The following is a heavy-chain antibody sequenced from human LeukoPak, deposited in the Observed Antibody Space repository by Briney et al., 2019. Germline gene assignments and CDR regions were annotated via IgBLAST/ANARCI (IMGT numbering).Heavy chain of an antibody. CDR2: FDPEDDQT. D-gene: IGHD2/OR15-2a*01. CDR3: ATEIVIGSTTDEGTY. Sequence: ASVNVSCKVSGHTITELSMHWVRQAPGKGLEWMGGFDPEDDQTIYAQKFQGRITMTEDTSTDTAYMELSSLRSEDTAVYYCATEIVIGSTTDEGTYWGQGTLVTVSS. J-gene: IGHJ4*02. CDR1: GHTITELS. V-gene: IGHV1-24*01.